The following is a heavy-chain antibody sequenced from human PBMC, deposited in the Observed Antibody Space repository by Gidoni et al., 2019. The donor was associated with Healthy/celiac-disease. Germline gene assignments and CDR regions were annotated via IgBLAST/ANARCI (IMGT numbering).Heavy chain of an antibody. J-gene: IGHJ4*02. CDR3: VEGGAVAGLFDY. CDR2: ISGSGGST. V-gene: IGHV3-23*01. CDR1: GFPFSSYA. Sequence: EVQLLASGGGLVQPGGSLRLSCAASGFPFSSYAMRWVRQAPGKGLEWVSAISGSGGSTYYADSVKGRFTISRDNSKNTLYLQMNSLRAEDTAVYYCVEGGAVAGLFDYWGQGTLVTVSS. D-gene: IGHD6-19*01.